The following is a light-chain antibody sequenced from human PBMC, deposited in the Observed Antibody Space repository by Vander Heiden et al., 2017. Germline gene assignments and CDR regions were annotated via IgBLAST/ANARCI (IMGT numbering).Light chain of an antibody. CDR1: KLGDKY. Sequence: SYELTQPPSVSVSPGQTASITCSGDKLGDKYACWYQQKPGQSPGLGIYQDSKRPSGIPERFSGSNSGNTATLTISGTQAMDEADYYCQAWDSSVVCGGGTKLTVL. CDR3: QAWDSSVV. V-gene: IGLV3-1*01. J-gene: IGLJ2*01. CDR2: QDS.